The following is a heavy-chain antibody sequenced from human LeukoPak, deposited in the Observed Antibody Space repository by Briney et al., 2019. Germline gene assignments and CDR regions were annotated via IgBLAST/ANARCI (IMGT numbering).Heavy chain of an antibody. CDR2: INHSGST. CDR3: ARAIRDGYNYYYYMDV. CDR1: GGSFSGYY. D-gene: IGHD5-24*01. J-gene: IGHJ6*03. V-gene: IGHV4-34*01. Sequence: PSETLSLTCAVYGGSFSGYYWSWIRQPPGKGLEWIGEINHSGSTNYNPSLKSRVTISVDTSKNQFSLKLSSVTAADTAVYYCARAIRDGYNYYYYMDVWGKGTTVTVSS.